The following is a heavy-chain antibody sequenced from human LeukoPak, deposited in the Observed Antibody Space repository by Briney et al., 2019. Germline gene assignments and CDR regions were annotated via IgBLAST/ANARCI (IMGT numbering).Heavy chain of an antibody. CDR2: ISYDERNT. CDR1: GFTFGSYS. Sequence: GGSLRLSCAASGFTFGSYSMHWVRQAPGKGLEWVAVISYDERNTYYAKSVKGRFTISRDDSKNTLYLQMNSLRADDTAVYYCARNSVTTGYYFDYWGQGTLVTVFS. V-gene: IGHV3-30*04. J-gene: IGHJ4*02. CDR3: ARNSVTTGYYFDY. D-gene: IGHD4-17*01.